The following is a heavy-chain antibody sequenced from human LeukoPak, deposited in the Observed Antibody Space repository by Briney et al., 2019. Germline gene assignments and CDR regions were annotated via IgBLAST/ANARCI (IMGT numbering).Heavy chain of an antibody. Sequence: GGSLRLSCAASGFTFSSYAMPWVRQAPGKGLEWVAVISYDGSNKYYADSVKGRFTISRDNSKNTLYLQMNSLRAEDTAVYYCARETKGYFDYWGQGTLVTVSS. CDR1: GFTFSSYA. D-gene: IGHD1-14*01. CDR3: ARETKGYFDY. V-gene: IGHV3-30-3*01. J-gene: IGHJ4*02. CDR2: ISYDGSNK.